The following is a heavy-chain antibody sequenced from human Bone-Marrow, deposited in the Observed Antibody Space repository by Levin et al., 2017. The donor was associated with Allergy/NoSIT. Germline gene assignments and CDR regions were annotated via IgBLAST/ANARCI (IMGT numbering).Heavy chain of an antibody. Sequence: GESLKISCKASGYTFTNYAFNWVRQAPGQGLEWMGQINTNTGNPTYAQGLTGRIVFSLDPSVSPAYLQINHLEAADTAFYYCAVNYRYFNMDVWGKGTTVTVSS. J-gene: IGHJ6*03. CDR2: INTNTGNP. D-gene: IGHD2/OR15-2a*01. CDR3: AVNYRYFNMDV. V-gene: IGHV7-4-1*02. CDR1: GYTFTNYA.